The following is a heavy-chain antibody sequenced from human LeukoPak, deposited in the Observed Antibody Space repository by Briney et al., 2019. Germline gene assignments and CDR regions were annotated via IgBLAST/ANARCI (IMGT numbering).Heavy chain of an antibody. CDR1: GGSISSYY. Sequence: PSETLSLTCTVSGGSISSYYWSWIRQPPGKGLECIGYIYYSGSTNYNPSLKSRVAISVDTSKDQFSLKLSSVTAADTAVYYCARRTYFYDSSGYYFDYWGQGTLVTVSS. CDR3: ARRTYFYDSSGYYFDY. D-gene: IGHD3-22*01. V-gene: IGHV4-59*01. CDR2: IYYSGST. J-gene: IGHJ4*02.